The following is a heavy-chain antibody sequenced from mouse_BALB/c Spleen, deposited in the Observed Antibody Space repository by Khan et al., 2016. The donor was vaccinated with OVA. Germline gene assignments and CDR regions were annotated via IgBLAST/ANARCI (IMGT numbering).Heavy chain of an antibody. J-gene: IGHJ3*01. Sequence: EVQLVESGGGLVQPGGSRKLSCAASGFTFSSFGMHWVRQAPEKGLEWVAYISSDSITIYYADKVKGRATISRDNPRNTLFLQITSLRSEDTAIYYCARGNWAWFAYWGQGTLVTVSA. D-gene: IGHD2-1*01. CDR3: ARGNWAWFAY. CDR1: GFTFSSFG. V-gene: IGHV5-17*02. CDR2: ISSDSITI.